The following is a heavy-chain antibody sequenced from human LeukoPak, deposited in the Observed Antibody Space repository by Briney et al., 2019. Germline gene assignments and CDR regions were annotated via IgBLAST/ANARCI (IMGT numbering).Heavy chain of an antibody. CDR3: ARYSCGYFDAFDI. J-gene: IGHJ3*02. CDR2: ISYDGSNK. V-gene: IGHV3-30*03. CDR1: GFTFSSYG. Sequence: PGGSLRLSCAASGFTFSSYGMHWVRQAPGKGLEWVAVISYDGSNKYYADSVKGRFTISRDNSKNTLYLQMNSLRAEDTAVYYCARYSCGYFDAFDIWGQGTMVTVSS. D-gene: IGHD5-18*01.